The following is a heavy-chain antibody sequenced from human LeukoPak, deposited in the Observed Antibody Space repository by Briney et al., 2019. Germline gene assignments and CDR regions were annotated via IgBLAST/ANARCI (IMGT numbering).Heavy chain of an antibody. J-gene: IGHJ5*02. CDR1: GFTFSSYA. Sequence: PGGSLRLSCTASGFTFSSYALSWVRQAPGKGLEWVSAISGSGGSTNSADSVKVRFTIYRDNSKNRLYLQMNSLRAEDTAVYYCASLSGARVLDYILRFDPWGQGTLVSVSS. CDR2: ISGSGGST. V-gene: IGHV3-23*01. CDR3: ASLSGARVLDYILRFDP. D-gene: IGHD3-3*02.